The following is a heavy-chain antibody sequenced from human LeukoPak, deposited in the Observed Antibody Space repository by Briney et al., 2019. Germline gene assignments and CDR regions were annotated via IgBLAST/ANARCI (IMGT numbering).Heavy chain of an antibody. J-gene: IGHJ4*02. V-gene: IGHV1-18*01. CDR3: ARGAGDYGDYSLWLGY. CDR2: ISAYNGNT. Sequence: ASVKVSCKASGYTFTSYGISWVRQAPGQGLEWMGWISAYNGNTIYAQKYQGRVTMATDTSTSTAYMELRSLRSDDTAVYYCARGAGDYGDYSLWLGYWGQGTLVTVSS. CDR1: GYTFTSYG. D-gene: IGHD4-17*01.